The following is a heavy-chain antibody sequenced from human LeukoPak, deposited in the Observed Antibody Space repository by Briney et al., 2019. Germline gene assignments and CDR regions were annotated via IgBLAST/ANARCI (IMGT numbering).Heavy chain of an antibody. CDR3: ARVVPAAIFDP. Sequence: SSETLSLXCAVSGYSISSGYYWGWIRQPPGKGLEWIGSIYHSGSTYYNPSLKSRVTISVDTSKNQFSLKLSSVTAADTAVYYCARVVPAAIFDPWGQGTLVTVSS. J-gene: IGHJ5*02. V-gene: IGHV4-38-2*01. CDR1: GYSISSGYY. CDR2: IYHSGST. D-gene: IGHD2-2*02.